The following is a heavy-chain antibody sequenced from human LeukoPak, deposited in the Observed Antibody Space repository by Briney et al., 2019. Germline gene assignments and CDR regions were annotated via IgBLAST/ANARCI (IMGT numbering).Heavy chain of an antibody. D-gene: IGHD3-3*01. CDR3: ARGYDFWSGYLYDY. Sequence: SETLSLTCTVSSGSISSHYWSWIRQPPGKGLEWRGYIYYSGSTNYNPSLKSRVTISVDTSKNQFSLKLSSVTAADTAVYYCARGYDFWSGYLYDYWGQGTLVTVSS. J-gene: IGHJ4*02. V-gene: IGHV4-59*11. CDR1: SGSISSHY. CDR2: IYYSGST.